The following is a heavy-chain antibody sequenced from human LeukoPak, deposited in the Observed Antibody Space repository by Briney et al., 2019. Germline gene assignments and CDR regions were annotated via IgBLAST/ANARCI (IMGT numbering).Heavy chain of an antibody. CDR3: ARTLYSRGFYTVDY. CDR1: GGSIINSY. CDR2: IYYSGST. Sequence: SETLSLPCIVSGGSIINSYWSWIRQPPGKGLQWIGYIYYSGSTNYNPSLKSRVTISGDTSKNQFSLKLSSVTAADTAVYYCARTLYSRGFYTVDYWGQGTLATVSS. D-gene: IGHD3-3*01. J-gene: IGHJ4*02. V-gene: IGHV4-59*08.